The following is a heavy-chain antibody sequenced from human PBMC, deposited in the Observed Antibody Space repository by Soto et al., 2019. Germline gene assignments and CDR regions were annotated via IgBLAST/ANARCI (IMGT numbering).Heavy chain of an antibody. D-gene: IGHD2-2*01. V-gene: IGHV5-51*01. J-gene: IGHJ4*02. CDR2: IYPGDSDT. CDR3: ARLQPDIVVVPAACDY. CDR1: GYSFTSYW. Sequence: SGESLKISCKASGYSFTSYWIGWVRQMPGKGLEWMGIIYPGDSDTRYSPSFQGQVTISADKSISTAYLQWSSLKASDTAMYYCARLQPDIVVVPAACDYWGQETLVTVSS.